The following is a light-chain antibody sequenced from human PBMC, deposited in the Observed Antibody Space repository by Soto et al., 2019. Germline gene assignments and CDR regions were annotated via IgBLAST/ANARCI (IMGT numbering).Light chain of an antibody. V-gene: IGLV1-44*01. J-gene: IGLJ3*02. Sequence: QSVLTQPPSASGTPGQRVTISCSGNSSNIGSNTVNWYQQLPGTAPKLLIYSNNQRPSGVPYRFSGSKSGTSASLAISGLQSQDEADYYCAACDDSLNGPVFGGGTKLTVL. CDR3: AACDDSLNGPV. CDR2: SNN. CDR1: SSNIGSNT.